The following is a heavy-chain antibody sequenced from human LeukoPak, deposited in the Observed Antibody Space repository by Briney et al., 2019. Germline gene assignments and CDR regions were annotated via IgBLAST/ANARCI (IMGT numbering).Heavy chain of an antibody. CDR3: ARAPSWIQLWLLGY. Sequence: ASVKVSCKASGYTFTGYYMHWVRQAPGQGLEWMGWTNPNSGGTNYAQKFQGRVTMTRDTSIGTAYMELSRLRSDDTAVYYCARAPSWIQLWLLGYWGQGTLVTVSS. CDR1: GYTFTGYY. V-gene: IGHV1-2*02. J-gene: IGHJ4*02. CDR2: TNPNSGGT. D-gene: IGHD5-18*01.